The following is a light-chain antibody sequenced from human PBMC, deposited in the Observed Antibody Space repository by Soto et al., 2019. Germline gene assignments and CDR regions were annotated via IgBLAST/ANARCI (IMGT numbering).Light chain of an antibody. V-gene: IGKV1-5*01. CDR3: QRYATYSPT. Sequence: DIQMTQSPSTLSASVGDTVTITCRASQSVSTRLAWHQQKPGKAPKVLIYDASTLQSGVPSSFSGSGSGTEFTLTISSLQPDDFATYYCQRYATYSPTFGQGTKVDIK. CDR1: QSVSTR. J-gene: IGKJ1*01. CDR2: DAS.